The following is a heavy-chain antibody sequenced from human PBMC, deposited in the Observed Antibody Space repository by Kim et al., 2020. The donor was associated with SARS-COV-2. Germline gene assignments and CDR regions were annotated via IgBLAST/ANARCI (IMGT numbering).Heavy chain of an antibody. Sequence: GGSLRLSCAASGFTFSSYAMSWVRQAPGKGLEWVSAITGGGGSTYYADSVKGRFTISRDNSKNTLFLQMNSLRAEDTAVYYCAKDYYASGSYYAEYFQHWGQGTLVTVSS. CDR2: ITGGGGST. J-gene: IGHJ1*01. CDR3: AKDYYASGSYYAEYFQH. D-gene: IGHD3-10*01. V-gene: IGHV3-23*01. CDR1: GFTFSSYA.